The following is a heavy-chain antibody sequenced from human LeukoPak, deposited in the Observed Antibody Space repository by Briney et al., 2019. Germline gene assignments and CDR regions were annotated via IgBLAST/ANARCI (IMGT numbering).Heavy chain of an antibody. D-gene: IGHD2-2*02. CDR2: TSFNVSNK. CDR1: GFTFSSYA. V-gene: IGHV3-30*04. Sequence: GGSLRLSCAASGFTFSSYAMHWVRQAPGKGLEWVATTSFNVSNKYYADSVKGRFTISRDNSKNTLYLQMNSLRTEGTAVYSCARGYCTSTSCYNDHWGQGTLVTVSS. J-gene: IGHJ4*02. CDR3: ARGYCTSTSCYNDH.